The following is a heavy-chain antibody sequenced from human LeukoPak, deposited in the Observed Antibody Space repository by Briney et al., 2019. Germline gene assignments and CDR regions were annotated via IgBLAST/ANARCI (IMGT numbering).Heavy chain of an antibody. CDR3: ARDLRLYYFDY. V-gene: IGHV4-39*07. CDR2: IYYSGST. Sequence: PSETLSLTCTVSGGSISSSSYYWGWIRQPPGKGLEWIGSIYYSGSTYYNPSLKSRVTISVDTSKNQFSLKLSSVTAADTAVYYCARDLRLYYFDYWGQGTLVTVSS. CDR1: GGSISSSSYY. J-gene: IGHJ4*02.